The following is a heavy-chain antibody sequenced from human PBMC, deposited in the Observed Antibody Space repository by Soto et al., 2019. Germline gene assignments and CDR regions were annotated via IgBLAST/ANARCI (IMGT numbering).Heavy chain of an antibody. CDR1: GGSISSGGYY. V-gene: IGHV4-31*03. CDR3: ARASYDSSGYYFDAFDI. J-gene: IGHJ3*02. Sequence: QVQLQESGPGLVKPSQTLSLTCTVSGGSISSGGYYWSWIRQHPGKGLEWIGYIYYSGSTYYNPSLKSRVTISVGTPKNQFSLKLRSVTAADTAVYYCARASYDSSGYYFDAFDIWGQGTMVTVSS. CDR2: IYYSGST. D-gene: IGHD3-22*01.